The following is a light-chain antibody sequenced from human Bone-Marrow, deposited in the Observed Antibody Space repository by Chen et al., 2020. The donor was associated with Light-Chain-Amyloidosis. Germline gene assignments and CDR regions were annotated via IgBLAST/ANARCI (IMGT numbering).Light chain of an antibody. CDR2: EDE. J-gene: IGLJ3*02. V-gene: IGLV6-57*01. CDR1: SGSIATNY. CDR3: QSYQGSSQGV. Sequence: NCMLTHPHYVSEYPGKTVIMSCTRSSGSIATNYVEWYQQRPGSSPTTVIYEDEQRPSGVPDRFSGSIDRSSNSASLTISGLKTEDEADYYCQSYQGSSQGVFGGGTKLTVL.